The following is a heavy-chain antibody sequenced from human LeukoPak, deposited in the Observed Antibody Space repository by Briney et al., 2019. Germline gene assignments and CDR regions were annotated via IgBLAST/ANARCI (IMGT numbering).Heavy chain of an antibody. Sequence: ASVKVSCKASGYTFTGYYMHWVRQAPGQGLEWMGWINPNSDGTNYAQKFQGRVTMTRDTSISTAYMELSRLRSDDTAVYYCARVRELRYYYGMDVWGQGTTVTVSS. J-gene: IGHJ6*02. CDR3: ARVRELRYYYGMDV. D-gene: IGHD1-26*01. V-gene: IGHV1-2*02. CDR2: INPNSDGT. CDR1: GYTFTGYY.